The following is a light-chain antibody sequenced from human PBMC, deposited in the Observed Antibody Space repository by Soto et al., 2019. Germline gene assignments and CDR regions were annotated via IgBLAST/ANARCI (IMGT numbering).Light chain of an antibody. CDR3: QQYGSSRT. CDR2: GAS. J-gene: IGKJ1*01. Sequence: IVLTQSPGTLSLSPGERATLSCRASQSVSSSYLAWCQQKPGQAPRLLIYGASSRATGIPDRFSGSGSGTDFTLTISRMEPEDFAVYYCQQYGSSRTFGQGTKVDIK. CDR1: QSVSSSY. V-gene: IGKV3-20*01.